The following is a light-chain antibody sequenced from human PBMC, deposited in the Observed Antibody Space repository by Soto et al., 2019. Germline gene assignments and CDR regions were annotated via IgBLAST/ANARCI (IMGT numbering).Light chain of an antibody. CDR2: EVS. J-gene: IGLJ1*01. V-gene: IGLV2-8*01. CDR1: SSDVGGYNY. Sequence: QSALTQPPSASGSPGQSVTISCTGTSSDVGGYNYVSWYQQHPGKAPKLMIYEVSKRPSGVPDRLSGSKSGNTAYLTVSGLQAEDEADYYCSSYAGSLYVFGTGTKLTVL. CDR3: SSYAGSLYV.